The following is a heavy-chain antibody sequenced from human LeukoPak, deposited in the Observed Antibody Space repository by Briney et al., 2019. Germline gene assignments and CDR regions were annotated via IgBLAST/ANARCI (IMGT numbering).Heavy chain of an antibody. D-gene: IGHD5-18*01. Sequence: GGSLRLSCAASGFTFHSYAMSWVRQAPGKGLEWVSSISSSSSYIYYADSVKGRFTISRDNAKNSLYLQMNSLRAEDTAVYYCARVEAPAYGIQLWHFDYWGQGTLVTVSS. CDR3: ARVEAPAYGIQLWHFDY. V-gene: IGHV3-21*01. J-gene: IGHJ4*02. CDR1: GFTFHSYA. CDR2: ISSSSSYI.